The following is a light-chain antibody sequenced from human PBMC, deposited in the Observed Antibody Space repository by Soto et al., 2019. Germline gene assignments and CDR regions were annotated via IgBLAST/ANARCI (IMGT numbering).Light chain of an antibody. CDR2: DVS. CDR3: QQSDYYSPWT. Sequence: DMHLTQSPAALSASVVEIVTITCRASRTISDWLAWYQQKPGKVPRLLIYDVSNLATGVPARFSGSGSGTEFNFTISGLQPDDFATYYCQQSDYYSPWTFGPGTKVDNK. V-gene: IGKV1-5*01. J-gene: IGKJ1*01. CDR1: RTISDW.